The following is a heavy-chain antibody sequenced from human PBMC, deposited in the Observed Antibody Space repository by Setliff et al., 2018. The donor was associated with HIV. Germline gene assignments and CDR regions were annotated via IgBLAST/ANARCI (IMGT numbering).Heavy chain of an antibody. D-gene: IGHD4-17*01. V-gene: IGHV4-38-2*01. J-gene: IGHJ4*02. CDR3: ARAAAGNTGPFDL. Sequence: SETLSLTCAVSGYSISSGNYWGWIRQPPGKGLEWIGTMSHSGSTYYNASLKSRVTISVDTSKNQFSLKLSSVTASDTAVYYCARAAAGNTGPFDLWGQGSPVTVSS. CDR1: GYSISSGNY. CDR2: MSHSGST.